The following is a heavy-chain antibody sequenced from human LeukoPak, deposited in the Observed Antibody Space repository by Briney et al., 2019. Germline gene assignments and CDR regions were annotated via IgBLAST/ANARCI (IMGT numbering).Heavy chain of an antibody. V-gene: IGHV1-8*01. J-gene: IGHJ5*02. CDR2: MNPHSGNT. CDR3: ARVPGGGDRFDP. D-gene: IGHD3-16*01. Sequence: ASVKVSCKASGYTFTSYDINWVRQATGQGLEWMGWMNPHSGNTGYAQNFQGRVTMTRNTSIRTAYMELSSLRSEDTAVYYCARVPGGGDRFDPWGQGTLVTVSS. CDR1: GYTFTSYD.